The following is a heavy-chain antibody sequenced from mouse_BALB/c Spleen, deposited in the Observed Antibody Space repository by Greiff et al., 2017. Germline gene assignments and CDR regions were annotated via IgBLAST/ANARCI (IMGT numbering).Heavy chain of an antibody. CDR1: GYTFTSYW. D-gene: IGHD4-1*01. CDR3: ARRETGAWFAY. V-gene: IGHV1-69*02. J-gene: IGHJ3*01. CDR2: IDPSDSYT. Sequence: QVQLQQPGAELVKPGASVKLSCKASGYTFTSYWMHWVKQRPGQGLEWIGEIDPSDSYTNYNQKFKGKATLTVDKSSSTAYMQLSSLTSEDSAVYYCARRETGAWFAYWGQGTLVTVSA.